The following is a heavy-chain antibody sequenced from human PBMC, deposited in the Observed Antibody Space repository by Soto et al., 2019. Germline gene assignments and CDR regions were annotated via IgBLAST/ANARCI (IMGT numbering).Heavy chain of an antibody. CDR3: ARDSQTYYYDSSGYWDY. V-gene: IGHV3-21*01. CDR2: ISSSSSYI. Sequence: EVQLVESGGGLVRPGGSLRLCCAASGFTFSSYSMNWVRQAPGKGLEWVSSISSSSSYIYYADSVKGRFTISRDNAKNSLYLQMNSLRAEDTAVYYCARDSQTYYYDSSGYWDYWGQGTLVTVSS. J-gene: IGHJ4*02. CDR1: GFTFSSYS. D-gene: IGHD3-22*01.